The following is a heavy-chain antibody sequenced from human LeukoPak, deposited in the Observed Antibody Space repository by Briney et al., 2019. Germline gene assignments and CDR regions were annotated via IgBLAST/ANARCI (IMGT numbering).Heavy chain of an antibody. CDR1: GFTFSSYG. CDR3: ARGSRGDFWSGSPPTLPFDH. J-gene: IGHJ4*02. Sequence: GGSLRLSCAASGFTFSSYGMHWVRQAPGKGLEWVAVIWYDGSNKYYADSVKGRFTISRDNSKNTLYLQMNSLRAEDTAVYYCARGSRGDFWSGSPPTLPFDHWGQGTLVTVSS. V-gene: IGHV3-33*01. CDR2: IWYDGSNK. D-gene: IGHD3-3*01.